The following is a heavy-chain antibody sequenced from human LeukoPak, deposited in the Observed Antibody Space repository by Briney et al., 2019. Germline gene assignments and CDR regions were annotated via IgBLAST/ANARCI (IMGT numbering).Heavy chain of an antibody. D-gene: IGHD3-10*01. CDR1: GYIFTSYG. Sequence: GASVKVSCKASGYIFTSYGISWVRQAPGQGLEWMGWISAYNGNTNYAQKLQGRVTMTTDTSTSTAYMELRSLRSDDTAVYYCARTAMVRGKDTDDYWGQGTLVTVSS. J-gene: IGHJ4*02. CDR3: ARTAMVRGKDTDDY. V-gene: IGHV1-18*01. CDR2: ISAYNGNT.